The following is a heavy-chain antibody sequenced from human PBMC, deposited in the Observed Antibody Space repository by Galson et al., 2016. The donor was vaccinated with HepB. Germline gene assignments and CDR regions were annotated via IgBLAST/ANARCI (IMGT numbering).Heavy chain of an antibody. CDR2: IIPMYGTP. D-gene: IGHD1/OR15-1a*01. V-gene: IGHV1-69*01. CDR1: GITFDKYS. CDR3: ASLGVGYNAYYCNKLDV. J-gene: IGHJ6*02. Sequence: QSGADVKKPGSSVTISCKASGITFDKYSLDWVRQAPGLGLEWMGGIIPMYGTPKNAEKFQDRLTISADESTITLYMELSGLTFDDTAVYYCASLGVGYNAYYCNKLDVWRQGTTVTVSS.